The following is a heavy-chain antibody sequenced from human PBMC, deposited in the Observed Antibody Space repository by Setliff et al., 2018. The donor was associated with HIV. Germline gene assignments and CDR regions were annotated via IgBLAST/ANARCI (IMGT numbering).Heavy chain of an antibody. CDR1: GGSFNDYS. J-gene: IGHJ4*02. V-gene: IGHV4-34*01. Sequence: SETLSLTCAVYGGSFNDYSWNWIRQAPGKGLEWIGETSHNGESSYNTSLTSRVTISVDTSKRQFSLKLTSVTAADTAVYYCARSGYCVGTDCYRGPLDYWGQGVLVTVSS. CDR3: ARSGYCVGTDCYRGPLDY. CDR2: TSHNGES. D-gene: IGHD2-21*01.